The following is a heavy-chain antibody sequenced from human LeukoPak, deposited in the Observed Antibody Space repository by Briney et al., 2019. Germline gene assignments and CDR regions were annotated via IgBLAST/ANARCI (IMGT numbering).Heavy chain of an antibody. D-gene: IGHD2-2*01. CDR3: AKAPTLRYQLLSGGWFDP. Sequence: GGSLRLSCAASGFTFSSYAISWVRQTPGKGLQWVSAISGSGDNTYYADSVKGRFTISRDNSKNTLYLQMNSLRVEDTAVYYCAKAPTLRYQLLSGGWFDPWGQGTLVTVSP. V-gene: IGHV3-23*01. CDR2: ISGSGDNT. CDR1: GFTFSSYA. J-gene: IGHJ5*02.